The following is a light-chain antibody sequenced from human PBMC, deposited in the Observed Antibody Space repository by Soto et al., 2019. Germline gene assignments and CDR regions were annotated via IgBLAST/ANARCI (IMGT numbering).Light chain of an antibody. J-gene: IGKJ3*01. CDR1: QSILSSSNNMNM. CDR2: WTS. CDR3: QQYYAIPFT. V-gene: IGKV4-1*01. Sequence: DIVMTQSPDSLAVSLGERATINCKSSQSILSSSNNMNMLAWYQQKPGQPPKLLFYWTSTRGSGVPDRFSGSGSGTDFTLTISSLQAEDVAIYYCQQYYAIPFTFGPGTKVDIK.